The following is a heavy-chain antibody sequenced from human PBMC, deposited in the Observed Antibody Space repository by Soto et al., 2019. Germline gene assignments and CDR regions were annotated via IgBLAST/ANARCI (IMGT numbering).Heavy chain of an antibody. CDR3: ARESDRGAVDFDY. V-gene: IGHV4-59*01. D-gene: IGHD3-10*01. J-gene: IGHJ4*02. CDR1: GGSISSYY. Sequence: PSETLSLTCTVSGGSISSYYWSWIRQPPGKGLEWIGYIYYSGSTNYNPSLKSRVTISVDTSKNQFSLKLRSVTAADTAVYYCARESDRGAVDFDYWGQGTLVTVSS. CDR2: IYYSGST.